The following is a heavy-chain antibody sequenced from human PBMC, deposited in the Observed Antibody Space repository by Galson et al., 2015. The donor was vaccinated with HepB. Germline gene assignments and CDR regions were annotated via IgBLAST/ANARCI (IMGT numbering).Heavy chain of an antibody. Sequence: SLRLSCAASGFTFRSYGMHWVRQAPGKGLEWVAVIWYDGSSKYYADSVKGRFTISRDNSKNTLYLQMNSLRAEDTAVYYCARDRDSSGYYYSAFDIWGQGTMVTVSS. D-gene: IGHD3-22*01. CDR1: GFTFRSYG. CDR2: IWYDGSSK. V-gene: IGHV3-33*01. CDR3: ARDRDSSGYYYSAFDI. J-gene: IGHJ3*02.